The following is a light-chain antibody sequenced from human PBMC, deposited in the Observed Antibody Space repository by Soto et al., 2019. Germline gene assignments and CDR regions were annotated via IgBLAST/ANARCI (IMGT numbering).Light chain of an antibody. CDR3: QQYNTYPLT. CDR2: KAS. V-gene: IGKV1-5*03. J-gene: IGKJ4*01. CDR1: QSITTW. Sequence: DIQMTQSPSTLSASVGERVTITCRASQSITTWLAWYQQKPGKAPKLLIYKASSLEGGVPTRFSDSGSGTEFNITISSLQPDDFATYYCQQYNTYPLTFGGGTTVEIK.